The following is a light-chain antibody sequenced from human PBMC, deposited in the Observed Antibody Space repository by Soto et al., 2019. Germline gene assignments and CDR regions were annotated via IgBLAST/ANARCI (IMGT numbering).Light chain of an antibody. CDR3: SSYAGSSNFWV. CDR1: SSDVGGYNY. J-gene: IGLJ3*02. V-gene: IGLV2-8*01. Sequence: QSVLTQPPSASGSLGQSVTISCTGTSSDVGGYNYVSWYQQHPGKAPKLMIYEVSKRPSGVSDRFSGSKSDNTASLTVSGLQAEDEADYYCSSYAGSSNFWVFGGGTKLTVL. CDR2: EVS.